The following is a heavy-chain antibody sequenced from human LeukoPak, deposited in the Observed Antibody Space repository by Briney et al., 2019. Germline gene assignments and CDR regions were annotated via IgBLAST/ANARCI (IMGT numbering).Heavy chain of an antibody. D-gene: IGHD2-2*02. CDR1: GFTFSSYS. V-gene: IGHV3-21*01. Sequence: GGSLRLFCAASGFTFSSYSMNWVRQAPGKGLEWVSSISSSSSYIYYADSVKGRFTISRDNAKDSLYLQMNSLRAEDTAVYYCARGPGIVVVPAAIKGYYYYYMDVWGKGTTVTVSS. J-gene: IGHJ6*03. CDR3: ARGPGIVVVPAAIKGYYYYYMDV. CDR2: ISSSSSYI.